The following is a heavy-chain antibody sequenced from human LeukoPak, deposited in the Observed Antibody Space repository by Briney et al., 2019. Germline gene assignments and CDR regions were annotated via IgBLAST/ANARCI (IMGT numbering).Heavy chain of an antibody. CDR3: ARHKRLDSYYYGMDG. CDR1: GYSFTSFR. V-gene: IGHV5-51*01. J-gene: IGHJ6*02. Sequence: GESLKISCKGSGYSFTSFRIAWVRQMPGKGLEWMGTIYPDDSDTRYSPSFQGQVTISADKSISTAYLQWSGLKASDTAMYFCARHKRLDSYYYGMDGWGQGTTVTVSS. CDR2: IYPDDSDT. D-gene: IGHD6-19*01.